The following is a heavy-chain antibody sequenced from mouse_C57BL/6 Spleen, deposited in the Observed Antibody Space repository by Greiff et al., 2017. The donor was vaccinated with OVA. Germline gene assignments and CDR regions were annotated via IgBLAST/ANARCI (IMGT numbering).Heavy chain of an antibody. D-gene: IGHD1-1*01. Sequence: EVQLQQSGPGLVKPSQSLSLTCSVTGYSITSGYYWNWIRQFPGNKLEWMGYISYDGSNNYNPSLKNRISITRDTSKNQFFLKLNSVTTEDTATYYCARDTNYYGSLDYWGQGTTLTVSS. CDR3: ARDTNYYGSLDY. V-gene: IGHV3-6*01. CDR1: GYSITSGYY. CDR2: ISYDGSN. J-gene: IGHJ2*01.